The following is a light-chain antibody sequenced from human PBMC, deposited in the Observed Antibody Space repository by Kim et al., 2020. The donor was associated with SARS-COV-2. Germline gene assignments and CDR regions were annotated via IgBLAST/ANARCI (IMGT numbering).Light chain of an antibody. CDR2: AVT. CDR1: YNF. CDR3: SSYAGSNTLV. V-gene: IGLV2-11*03. Sequence: YNFVSWYQQLPGRAPRLVLFAVTKRPSGVPDRFSGSKSGNTASLTVSGLQTDDEGYYYCSSYAGSNTLVFGGGTQLTVL. J-gene: IGLJ3*02.